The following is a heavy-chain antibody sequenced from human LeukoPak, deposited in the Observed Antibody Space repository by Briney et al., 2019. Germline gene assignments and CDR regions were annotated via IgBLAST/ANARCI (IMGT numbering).Heavy chain of an antibody. CDR1: GGSISSYY. Sequence: SETLSLTCTVSGGSISSYYWSWIRQPAGKGLEWIGRIYTSRSTNYNPSLKSRVTMSVDTSKNQFSLKLSSVTAADTAVYYCASDIAVAGDFDYWGQGTLVTVSS. V-gene: IGHV4-4*07. CDR2: IYTSRST. J-gene: IGHJ4*02. CDR3: ASDIAVAGDFDY. D-gene: IGHD6-19*01.